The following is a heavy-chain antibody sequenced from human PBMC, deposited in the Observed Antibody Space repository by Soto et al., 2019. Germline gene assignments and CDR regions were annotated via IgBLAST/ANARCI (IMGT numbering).Heavy chain of an antibody. CDR1: GFTFSSYD. Sequence: EVQLVESGGGLVQPGGSLRLSCASSGFTFSSYDMHWVRQATGKGLEWVSAIGTAGDTYYPGSVKGRFTISRENAKNSFYLQMNSLRAEDTAVYYCARDGSNRERNYYYGMDVWGQGTTVTVSS. J-gene: IGHJ6*02. CDR2: IGTAGDT. CDR3: ARDGSNRERNYYYGMDV. V-gene: IGHV3-13*01. D-gene: IGHD7-27*01.